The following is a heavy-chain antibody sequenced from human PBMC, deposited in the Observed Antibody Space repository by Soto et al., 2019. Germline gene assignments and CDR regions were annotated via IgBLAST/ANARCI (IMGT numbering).Heavy chain of an antibody. CDR2: IYYSGST. D-gene: IGHD6-13*01. CDR1: GGSVSSGSYY. Sequence: QVQLQESGPGLVKPSETLSLTCTVSGGSVSSGSYYWSWIRQPPGKGLEWIGYIYYSGSTNYNPPRKSRVTISLDTTKNQFSLKLSSVTAADTAVYYCARNLAAAGPLPGAAFRYGMDVWGQGTTVTVSS. V-gene: IGHV4-61*01. J-gene: IGHJ6*02. CDR3: ARNLAAAGPLPGAAFRYGMDV.